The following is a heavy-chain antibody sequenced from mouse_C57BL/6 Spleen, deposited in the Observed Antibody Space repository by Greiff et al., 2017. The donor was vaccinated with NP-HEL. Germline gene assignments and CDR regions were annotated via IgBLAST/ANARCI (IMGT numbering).Heavy chain of an antibody. Sequence: DVKLVESGPGLVKPSQSLSLTCSVTGYSITSGYYWNWIRQFPGNKLEWMGYISYDGSNNYNPSLKNRISITRDTSKNQFFLKLNSVTTEDTATYYCAHIYYGNYFDYWGQGTTLTVSS. CDR1: GYSITSGYY. D-gene: IGHD2-1*01. V-gene: IGHV3-6*01. CDR3: AHIYYGNYFDY. J-gene: IGHJ2*01. CDR2: ISYDGSN.